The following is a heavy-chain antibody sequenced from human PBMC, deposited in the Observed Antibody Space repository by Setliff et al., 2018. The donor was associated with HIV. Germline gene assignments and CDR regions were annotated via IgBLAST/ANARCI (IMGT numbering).Heavy chain of an antibody. J-gene: IGHJ6*03. CDR2: IIPISGTA. CDR1: GYTFTSYY. V-gene: IGHV1-69*06. Sequence: SVKVSCKASGYTFTSYYMHWVRQAPGQGLEWMGRIIPISGTANNAQKFQGRVTITADKSTSTAYMQLSSLRSEDTAVYYCARVGEGYSGDMDVWGKGTTVTVSS. D-gene: IGHD5-12*01. CDR3: ARVGEGYSGDMDV.